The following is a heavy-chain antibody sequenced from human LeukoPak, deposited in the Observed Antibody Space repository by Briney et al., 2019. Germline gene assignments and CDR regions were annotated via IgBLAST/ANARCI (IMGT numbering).Heavy chain of an antibody. CDR2: IYSSGST. D-gene: IGHD6-19*01. J-gene: IGHJ4*02. Sequence: SETLSLTCTVSGGSISSYYWSWIRQPAGKGLEWIGRIYSSGSTNYNPSLKSRVTMSVDTSRNQFSLRLSSVTAADTAVYYCARGASGGSGHAYWGQRNVVTVSS. CDR1: GGSISSYY. V-gene: IGHV4-4*07. CDR3: ARGASGGSGHAY.